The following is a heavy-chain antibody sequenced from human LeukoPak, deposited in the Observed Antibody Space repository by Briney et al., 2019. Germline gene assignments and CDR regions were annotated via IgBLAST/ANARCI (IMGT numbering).Heavy chain of an antibody. Sequence: SETLSLTCTVSGGSISSGDYYWSWIRQPPGKALEWIGVISDSGTTYYNPSLKSRVSISVDTSKNQFSLKLNSVTAADTAVYYCARTAGRITMIVVVTDAFDIWGQGTMVTVSS. J-gene: IGHJ3*02. CDR1: GGSISSGDYY. CDR2: ISDSGTT. CDR3: ARTAGRITMIVVVTDAFDI. V-gene: IGHV4-30-4*01. D-gene: IGHD3-22*01.